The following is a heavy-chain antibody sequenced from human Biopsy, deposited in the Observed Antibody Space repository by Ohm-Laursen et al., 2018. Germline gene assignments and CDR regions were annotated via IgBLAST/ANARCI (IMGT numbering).Heavy chain of an antibody. CDR1: GGSISSSTPYY. V-gene: IGHV4-39*01. CDR2: IYNTETT. Sequence: SETLSLTCTVSGGSISSSTPYYWAWLRQPPGKGLEWIGSIYNTETTFYNPSLKSRVTISVDTSTNQFSLKVSSVTAAGTALYFCARHPTGFWFDPWGHGTLVTVSS. CDR3: ARHPTGFWFDP. J-gene: IGHJ5*02.